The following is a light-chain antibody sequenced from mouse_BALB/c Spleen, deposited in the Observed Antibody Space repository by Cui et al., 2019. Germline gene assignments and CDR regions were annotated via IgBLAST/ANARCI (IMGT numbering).Light chain of an antibody. CDR1: KRLLHSNGNSY. CDR3: MQHLEYPYT. V-gene: IGKV2-137*01. J-gene: IGKJ2*01. CDR2: RMS. Sequence: DLLIINAASSVPVTPVESVAIPGVSSKRLLHSNGNSYLYCFLQRPGQSPQLQIYRMSNLASGVPDRFSGSGSGTAFTLRISRVEAEDVGVYYCMQHLEYPYTFGGGTKLEIK.